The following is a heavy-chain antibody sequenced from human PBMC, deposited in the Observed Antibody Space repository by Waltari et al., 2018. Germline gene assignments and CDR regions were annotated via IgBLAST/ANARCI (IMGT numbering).Heavy chain of an antibody. CDR3: ARDRGVSGY. V-gene: IGHV3-48*02. D-gene: IGHD3-16*01. Sequence: EVQLVESGGGLVQPGGSLRLSCAASGFTFSRSRMTWVRQAPGKGLEWVSYISTSSSTIYYADSVKGRFTISRDNAKNSLYLEMNSLTDEDTAVYYCARDRGVSGYWGQGTLVTVSS. CDR2: ISTSSSTI. CDR1: GFTFSRSR. J-gene: IGHJ4*02.